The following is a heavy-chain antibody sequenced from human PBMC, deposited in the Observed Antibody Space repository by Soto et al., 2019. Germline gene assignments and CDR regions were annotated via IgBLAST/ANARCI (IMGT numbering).Heavy chain of an antibody. CDR2: INHDGSEI. V-gene: IGHV3-7*01. J-gene: IGHJ3*02. D-gene: IGHD3-10*01. CDR1: GVTLRNYW. Sequence: PGGSLRLSCSASGVTLRNYWMAWVRQAPGKGLEWVANINHDGSEIYYVDSVKGRFTISRDNAKNSLYLQMNSLRAEDSALYYCGRVGEAGMRSFDIWGQGTMVTVSS. CDR3: GRVGEAGMRSFDI.